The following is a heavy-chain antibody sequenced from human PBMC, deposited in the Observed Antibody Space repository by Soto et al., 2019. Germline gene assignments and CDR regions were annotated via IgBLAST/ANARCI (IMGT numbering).Heavy chain of an antibody. CDR1: GDSVSSNSAA. CDR2: TYYRSKWYN. Sequence: SQTLSLTCAISGDSVSSNSAAWNWIRQSPSRGLEWLGRTYYRSKWYNDYAVSVKSRITINPDTSKNQFSLQLNSVTPEDTAVYYCARGLSDFWSGYSSRPYYYYGMDVWGQGTTVTVSS. CDR3: ARGLSDFWSGYSSRPYYYYGMDV. J-gene: IGHJ6*02. D-gene: IGHD3-3*01. V-gene: IGHV6-1*01.